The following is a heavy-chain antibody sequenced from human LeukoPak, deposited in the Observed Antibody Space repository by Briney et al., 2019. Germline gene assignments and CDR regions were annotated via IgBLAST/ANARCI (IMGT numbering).Heavy chain of an antibody. J-gene: IGHJ4*02. CDR3: ARGALWDYVWGSYRYSFDY. CDR1: GGSFSGYY. CDR2: INHSGST. Sequence: SETLSLTCAVYGGSFSGYYWSWIRQPPGKGLEWIGEINHSGSTNYNPSLKSRVTISVDTSMNQFSLKLSSVTAADTAVYYCARGALWDYVWGSYRYSFDYWGQGTLVTVSS. V-gene: IGHV4-34*01. D-gene: IGHD3-16*02.